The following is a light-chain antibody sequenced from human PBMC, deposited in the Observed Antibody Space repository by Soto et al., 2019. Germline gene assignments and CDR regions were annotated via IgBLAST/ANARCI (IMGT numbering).Light chain of an antibody. CDR1: QSINNY. J-gene: IGKJ1*01. V-gene: IGKV1-39*01. CDR3: QQGFSAPPWT. Sequence: DLQMTQSPSSLSASVGDRVTITCRSSQSINNYLSWYQQRPGKAPKVIIYDASSLQSGVTSRFSVSGSGTDFTLTISSLQPEDFATYYCQQGFSAPPWTFGQGTKVEV. CDR2: DAS.